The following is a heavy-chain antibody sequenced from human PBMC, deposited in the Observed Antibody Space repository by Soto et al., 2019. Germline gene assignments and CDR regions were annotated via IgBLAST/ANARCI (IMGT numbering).Heavy chain of an antibody. Sequence: SETLSLTCAVYVGSFSGYYWSWIRQPPGKGLEWIGEINHSGSTNYNPSLKSRVTISVDTSKNQFSLKLSSVTAADTAVYYCARCHARYYYGSGHVDVWGQGTTVTVSS. CDR2: INHSGST. J-gene: IGHJ6*02. V-gene: IGHV4-34*01. CDR1: VGSFSGYY. CDR3: ARCHARYYYGSGHVDV. D-gene: IGHD3-10*01.